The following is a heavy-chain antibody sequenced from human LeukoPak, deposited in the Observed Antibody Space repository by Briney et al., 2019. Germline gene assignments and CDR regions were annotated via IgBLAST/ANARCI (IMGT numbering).Heavy chain of an antibody. CDR3: ARLLYGSGSYPRDY. D-gene: IGHD3-10*01. V-gene: IGHV4-4*07. CDR2: IYTSGST. J-gene: IGHJ4*02. CDR1: GGSISSYY. Sequence: SETLSLTCTVSGGSISSYYWSWIRQPAGKGLEWIGRIYTSGSTNYNPSLKSRVTISVDTSKNQFSLKLSSVTAADTAVYYCARLLYGSGSYPRDYWGQGTLVTVSS.